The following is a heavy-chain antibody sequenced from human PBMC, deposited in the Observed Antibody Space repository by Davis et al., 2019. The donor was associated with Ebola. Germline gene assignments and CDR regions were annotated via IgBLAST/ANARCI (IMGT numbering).Heavy chain of an antibody. CDR2: IDPKSGDT. V-gene: IGHV1-2*06. J-gene: IGHJ4*02. Sequence: AASVKVSCKASGYTFTNYYMHWVRQAPGQGFEWMGRIDPKSGDTNYAQKFQGRVTMTRDTSISTAYMELNSLRSDDTAVYYCARGTTVTPRNFDYWGQGTLVTVSS. CDR1: GYTFTNYY. D-gene: IGHD4-17*01. CDR3: ARGTTVTPRNFDY.